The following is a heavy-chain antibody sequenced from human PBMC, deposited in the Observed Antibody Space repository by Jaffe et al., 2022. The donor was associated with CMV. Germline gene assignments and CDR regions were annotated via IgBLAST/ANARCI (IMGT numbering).Heavy chain of an antibody. CDR3: ARAVVGNYYYYYMDV. V-gene: IGHV4-34*01. CDR2: INHSGST. CDR1: GGSFSGYY. J-gene: IGHJ6*03. Sequence: QVQLQQWGAGLLKPSETLSLTCAVYGGSFSGYYWSWIRQPPGKGLEWIGEINHSGSTNYNPSLKSRVTISVDTSKNQFSLKLSSVTAADTAVYYCARAVVGNYYYYYMDVWGKGTTVTVSS. D-gene: IGHD2-15*01.